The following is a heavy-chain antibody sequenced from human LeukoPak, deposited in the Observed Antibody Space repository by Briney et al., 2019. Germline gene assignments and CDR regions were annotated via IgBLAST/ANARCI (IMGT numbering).Heavy chain of an antibody. J-gene: IGHJ4*02. CDR3: ARDPGSSSFDY. CDR2: IDQDGSVR. CDR1: GFTFSSFW. D-gene: IGHD6-13*01. V-gene: IGHV3-7*01. Sequence: GGSLRLSCVASGFTFSSFWMSWVRQAPGKGLEFVANIDQDGSVRNYVDSVKGRFIISRDNAKNSLYLQMDSLRAEDTAVYLCARDPGSSSFDYWGLGTPVTVSS.